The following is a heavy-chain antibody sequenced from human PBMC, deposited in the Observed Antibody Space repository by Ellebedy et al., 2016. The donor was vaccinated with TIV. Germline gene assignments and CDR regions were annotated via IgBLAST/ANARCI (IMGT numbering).Heavy chain of an antibody. CDR2: ISSNGDFT. CDR3: AKNMYKWNDLDY. CDR1: GFTFSTYV. Sequence: PGGSLRLSCAASGFTFSTYVMNWVRQAPGKGLEWVSGISSNGDFTSYADSVKGRFTISRDNSKNTVYLQMKNLRAEDTAVYYCAKNMYKWNDLDYWGQGTLVTVSS. J-gene: IGHJ4*02. V-gene: IGHV3-23*01. D-gene: IGHD1-1*01.